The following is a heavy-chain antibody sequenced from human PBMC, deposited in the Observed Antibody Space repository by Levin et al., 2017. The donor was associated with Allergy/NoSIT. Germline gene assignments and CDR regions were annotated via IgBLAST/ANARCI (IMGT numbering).Heavy chain of an antibody. CDR3: ARTYGDYVWDAFDS. V-gene: IGHV1-46*03. D-gene: IGHD4-17*01. J-gene: IGHJ3*02. CDR1: GYTFTRHQ. Sequence: GESLKISCKASGYTFTRHQMHWVRQAPGQGLEWMGIITPTGGNTRHAQRFQGRVTMTRDTSTSTVYMELSSLRSEDTAVYYCARTYGDYVWDAFDSWGQGTMVTVSS. CDR2: ITPTGGNT.